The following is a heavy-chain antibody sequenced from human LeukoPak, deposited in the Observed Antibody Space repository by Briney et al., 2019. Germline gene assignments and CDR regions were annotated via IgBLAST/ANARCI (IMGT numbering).Heavy chain of an antibody. Sequence: PGGSLRLSCPAAGFGITTCMNWVRQAPGKGLEWVSSISSSGKYVHYGDSVKGRFTLSRDDAKNELYLQMNSLRAEDTALYYCARDRYGSSVGGMDVWGQGTTVTVFS. CDR3: ARDRYGSSVGGMDV. D-gene: IGHD6-6*01. V-gene: IGHV3-21*06. CDR2: ISSSGKYV. J-gene: IGHJ6*02. CDR1: GFGITTC.